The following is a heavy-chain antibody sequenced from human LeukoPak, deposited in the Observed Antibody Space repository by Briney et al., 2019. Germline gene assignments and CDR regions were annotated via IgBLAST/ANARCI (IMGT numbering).Heavy chain of an antibody. CDR3: ARAQVVPAATYYYYGMDV. CDR1: GFTFSDYY. V-gene: IGHV3-11*06. D-gene: IGHD2-2*01. CDR2: TSTSSTYT. Sequence: KPGGSLRLSCAASGFTFSDYYMNWIRLAPGKGLEWVSSTSTSSTYTNYADSVGGRFTISRDNANNSLYLQMNSLRAEDTAVYYCARAQVVPAATYYYYGMDVWGKGTTVTVSS. J-gene: IGHJ6*04.